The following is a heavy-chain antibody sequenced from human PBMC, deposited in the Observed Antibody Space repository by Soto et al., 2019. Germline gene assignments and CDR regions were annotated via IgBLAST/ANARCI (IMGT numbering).Heavy chain of an antibody. V-gene: IGHV1-18*01. D-gene: IGHD3-9*01. CDR2: ISSYSGIT. J-gene: IGHJ4*02. CDR1: GYNFSNYS. CDR3: VRSDRDYESLTGYTY. Sequence: QVQLVQSGPEVKKPGASVKVSCTASGYNFSNYSISWVRQAPGQGPEWLGWISSYSGITNYSQKFQGRVSMATGTSTRTTYMDLRSLRSDDTAVYYCVRSDRDYESLTGYTYWGQGTLVTVSS.